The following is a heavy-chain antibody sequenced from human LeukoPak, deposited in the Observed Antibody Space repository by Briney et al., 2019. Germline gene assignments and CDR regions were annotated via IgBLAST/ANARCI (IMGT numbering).Heavy chain of an antibody. Sequence: ASVKVSCKASGYTFTSYDINWVRQATGQGLEWMGWMNHNSGNTGYAQKFQGRVTMTRNTSISTAYMELSSLRSEDTAVYYCARGVGKHDTIDYWGQGTLVTVSS. CDR1: GYTFTSYD. J-gene: IGHJ4*02. CDR3: ARGVGKHDTIDY. V-gene: IGHV1-8*01. D-gene: IGHD3-9*01. CDR2: MNHNSGNT.